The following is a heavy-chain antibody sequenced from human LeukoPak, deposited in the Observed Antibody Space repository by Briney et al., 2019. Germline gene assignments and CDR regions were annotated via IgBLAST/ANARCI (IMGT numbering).Heavy chain of an antibody. V-gene: IGHV3-7*01. CDR1: GFIFSSYW. CDR2: IKEDGSEK. D-gene: IGHD5-18*01. CDR3: ARDAGYGYDRFDY. Sequence: GGSLRLSCAASGFIFSSYWMAWVRQAPGKGLEWVANIKEDGSEKNYVDSVKGRFTISRDNAKNSLYLQMNILRAEDTAVYYCARDAGYGYDRFDYWGQGTQVTVSS. J-gene: IGHJ4*02.